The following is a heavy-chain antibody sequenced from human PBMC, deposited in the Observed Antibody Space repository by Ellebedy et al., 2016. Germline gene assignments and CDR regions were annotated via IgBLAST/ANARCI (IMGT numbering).Heavy chain of an antibody. D-gene: IGHD2-15*01. CDR2: ISTDGIVT. J-gene: IGHJ4*02. CDR1: GFTLGSYW. Sequence: GESLKISXAASGFTLGSYWMDWVRQAPGKGLVWVSRISTDGIVTDYADSVKGRFTTSRDNAKNTLYLQMNRLRAEDTAVYYCARDTPLPGQTFDSWGQGTLVTVSS. CDR3: ARDTPLPGQTFDS. V-gene: IGHV3-74*01.